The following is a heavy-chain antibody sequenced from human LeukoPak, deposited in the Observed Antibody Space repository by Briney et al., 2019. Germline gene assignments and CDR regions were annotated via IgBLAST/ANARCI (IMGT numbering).Heavy chain of an antibody. D-gene: IGHD2-15*01. CDR2: IKQDRSEK. J-gene: IGHJ6*04. CDR1: GFTFSSYW. Sequence: PGGSLRLSCAASGFTFSSYWMSWVRQAPGKGLEWVANIKQDRSEKYYVDSVKGRFTISRDNAKNSLYLQMNSLRAEDTAVYYCARVSLPPVDDYYGMDVWGKGTTVTVSS. CDR3: ARVSLPPVDDYYGMDV. V-gene: IGHV3-7*03.